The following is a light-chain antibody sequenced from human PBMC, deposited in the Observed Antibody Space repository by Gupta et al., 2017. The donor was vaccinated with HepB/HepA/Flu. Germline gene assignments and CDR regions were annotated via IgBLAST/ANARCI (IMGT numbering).Light chain of an antibody. V-gene: IGKV3-20*01. CDR3: QQYGSSPRLT. CDR1: QSVSSSY. Sequence: VLTQSPGTLSLSTGERATLSCRASQSVSSSYLAWYQQKPGQAPRLLIYGASSRATGIPDRFSGSGSGTDFTLTISRLEPEDFAVYYCQQYGSSPRLTFGGGTKVEIK. J-gene: IGKJ4*01. CDR2: GAS.